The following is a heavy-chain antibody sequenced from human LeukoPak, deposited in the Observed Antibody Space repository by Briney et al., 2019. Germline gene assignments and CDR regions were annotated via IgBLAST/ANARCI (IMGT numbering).Heavy chain of an antibody. CDR3: ARRSRGNSPRQRGGYLDY. CDR1: GGSISSYY. J-gene: IGHJ4*02. D-gene: IGHD3-10*01. CDR2: IYYSGST. V-gene: IGHV4-59*08. Sequence: SETLSLTCTVSGGSISSYYWSWIRQPPGKGLEWIGYIYYSGSTNYNPSLKSRVAISVDTSNNQFSLKLSSVTAADTAVYYCARRSRGNSPRQRGGYLDYWGQGTLVTVSS.